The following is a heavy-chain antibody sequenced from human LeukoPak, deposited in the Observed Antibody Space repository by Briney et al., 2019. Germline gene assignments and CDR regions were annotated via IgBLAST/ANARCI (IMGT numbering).Heavy chain of an antibody. CDR1: GITFSNAW. V-gene: IGHV3-74*01. Sequence: GGSLRLSCAASGITFSNAWMTWVRQAPGKGLVWVSRINTDGSSTSYADSVKGRLTISRDNAKNTLFLQMNSLRAEDTAVYYCARALYDFWSGYYIANYMDVWGKGTPVTVSS. CDR2: INTDGSST. D-gene: IGHD3-3*01. CDR3: ARALYDFWSGYYIANYMDV. J-gene: IGHJ6*03.